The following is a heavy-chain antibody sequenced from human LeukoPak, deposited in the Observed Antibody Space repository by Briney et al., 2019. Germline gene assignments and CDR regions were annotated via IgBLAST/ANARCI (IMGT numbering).Heavy chain of an antibody. J-gene: IGHJ2*01. Sequence: ASVKVSCKASGYTFTSYYMHWVRQAPGQGLEWMGIINPSGGSTRYAQKYQGRVNMSRDTSTSTVYMELSSLRSEDTAVYYCARQLGYYGSGSYHRYWYFDLWGRGTLVTVSS. CDR2: INPSGGST. V-gene: IGHV1-46*01. D-gene: IGHD3-10*01. CDR3: ARQLGYYGSGSYHRYWYFDL. CDR1: GYTFTSYY.